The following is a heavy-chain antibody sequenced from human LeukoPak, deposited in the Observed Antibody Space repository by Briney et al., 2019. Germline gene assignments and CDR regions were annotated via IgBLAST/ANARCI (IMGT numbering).Heavy chain of an antibody. Sequence: ASVKVSCKVSGYTLTELSMHWVRQAPGNGLEWMGGFDPEDGETIYAQKFQGRVTMTEDTSTDTAYMELSSLRSEDTAVYYCATLRPGYSSGWYSVAFDIWGQGTMVTVSS. V-gene: IGHV1-24*01. J-gene: IGHJ3*02. CDR1: GYTLTELS. CDR3: ATLRPGYSSGWYSVAFDI. CDR2: FDPEDGET. D-gene: IGHD6-19*01.